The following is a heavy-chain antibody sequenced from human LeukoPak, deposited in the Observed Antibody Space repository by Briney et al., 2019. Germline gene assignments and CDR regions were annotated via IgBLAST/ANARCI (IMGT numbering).Heavy chain of an antibody. CDR1: GDSVSSNSAA. CDR3: ARESGDYVKFDY. CDR2: TYYRSKWFN. Sequence: SQTLSLTCAISGDSVSSNSAAWNWIRRSPSGGLECLGRTYYRSKWFNEYSTSVESRITINPDTSKNQFSLQLSFVTPEDTAVYYCARESGDYVKFDYWGQGTLVTVSS. D-gene: IGHD3-16*01. J-gene: IGHJ4*02. V-gene: IGHV6-1*01.